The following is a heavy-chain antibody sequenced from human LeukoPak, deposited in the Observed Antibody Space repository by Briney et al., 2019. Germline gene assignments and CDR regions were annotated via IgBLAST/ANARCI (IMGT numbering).Heavy chain of an antibody. J-gene: IGHJ4*02. CDR2: MNPDSGDT. CDR1: GYTFTSND. Sequence: ASVKVSCKASGYTFTSNDINWVRPAPGQGLEWMGWMNPDSGDTGYAQKFQDRVTMTRNTSISTAYMELSSLRSEDTAVYYCARALCGGDCYSCGGNDYWGQGTLVTVSP. CDR3: ARALCGGDCYSCGGNDY. V-gene: IGHV1-8*01. D-gene: IGHD2-21*02.